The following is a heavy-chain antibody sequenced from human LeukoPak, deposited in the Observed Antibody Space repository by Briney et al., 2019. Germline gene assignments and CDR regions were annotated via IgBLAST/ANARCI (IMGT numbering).Heavy chain of an antibody. V-gene: IGHV3-74*01. CDR2: MSSYGSST. CDR3: SRALSNTVRGVGDY. Sequence: PGGSLRLSCAASGFTFSDYWMNWVRQVPGKGLMWVSRMSSYGSSTNYADSVKGRFTISRDNAKNTLYLQMNSLRVEDTAVYYCSRALSNTVRGVGDYWGQGTLVTVSS. CDR1: GFTFSDYW. J-gene: IGHJ4*02. D-gene: IGHD3-10*01.